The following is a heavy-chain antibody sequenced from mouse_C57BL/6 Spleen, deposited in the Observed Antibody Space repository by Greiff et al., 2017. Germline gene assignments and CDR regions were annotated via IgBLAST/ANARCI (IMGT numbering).Heavy chain of an antibody. CDR3: ARDLYSNYRNCWYFDV. CDR1: GFTFSDYY. Sequence: DVMLVESEGGLVQPGSSMKLSCTASGFTFSDYYMAWVRQVPEKGLEWVANINYDGSSTYYLDSLKSRFIISRDNAKNILYLQMSSLKSEDTATYYCARDLYSNYRNCWYFDVWGTGTTVTVSS. V-gene: IGHV5-16*01. CDR2: INYDGSST. D-gene: IGHD2-5*01. J-gene: IGHJ1*03.